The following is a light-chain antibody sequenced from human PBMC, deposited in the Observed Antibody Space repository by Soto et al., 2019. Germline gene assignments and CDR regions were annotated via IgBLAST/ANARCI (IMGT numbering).Light chain of an antibody. CDR2: KAS. J-gene: IGKJ1*01. CDR3: QHYNSYSEA. Sequence: GDRVTITCRASQTISSWLAWYQQKPGKAPKLLIYKASTLKSGVPSRFSGSGSGTEFTLTISSLQPDGFATYYCQHYNSYSEAFGQGTKVDIK. CDR1: QTISSW. V-gene: IGKV1-5*03.